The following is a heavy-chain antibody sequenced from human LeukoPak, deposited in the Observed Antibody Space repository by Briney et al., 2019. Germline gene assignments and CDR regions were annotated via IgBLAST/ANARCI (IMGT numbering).Heavy chain of an antibody. D-gene: IGHD2-15*01. Sequence: ASVKVSCKASGYTFTSYGISWVRQAPGQGLEWMGWISAYNGNTNYAQKLQGRVTMTTDTSTSTAYMELRSLRSDDTAVYYCARVRGSHCSGGSCYPIYADYWGQGTLVTVSA. CDR3: ARVRGSHCSGGSCYPIYADY. CDR2: ISAYNGNT. J-gene: IGHJ4*02. CDR1: GYTFTSYG. V-gene: IGHV1-18*01.